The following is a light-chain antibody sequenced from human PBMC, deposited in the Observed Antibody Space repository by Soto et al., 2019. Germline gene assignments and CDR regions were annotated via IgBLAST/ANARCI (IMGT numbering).Light chain of an antibody. CDR1: QSASSN. V-gene: IGKV3-20*01. CDR3: QQYGSSGRT. CDR2: GAS. Sequence: VMPQSPVTLPVSPGERATLSCRASQSASSNLAWYQQRPGQAPRLLIYGASTRATGVPDRFSGSGSGTDFTLTISRLEPEDFAVYYCQQYGSSGRTFGQGTKVDIK. J-gene: IGKJ1*01.